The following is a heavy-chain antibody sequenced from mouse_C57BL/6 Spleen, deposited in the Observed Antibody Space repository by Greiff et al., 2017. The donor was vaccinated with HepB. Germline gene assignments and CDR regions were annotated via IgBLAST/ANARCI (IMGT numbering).Heavy chain of an antibody. J-gene: IGHJ4*01. D-gene: IGHD2-4*01. V-gene: IGHV5-17*01. CDR3: AREEIYYEDAMDY. CDR2: ISSGSSTI. Sequence: VQLKESGGGLVKPGGSLKLSCAASGFTFSDYGMHWVRQAPEKGLEWVAYISSGSSTIYYADTVKGRFTISRDNAKNTLFLQMTSLRSEDTAMYYCAREEIYYEDAMDYWGQGTSVTVSS. CDR1: GFTFSDYG.